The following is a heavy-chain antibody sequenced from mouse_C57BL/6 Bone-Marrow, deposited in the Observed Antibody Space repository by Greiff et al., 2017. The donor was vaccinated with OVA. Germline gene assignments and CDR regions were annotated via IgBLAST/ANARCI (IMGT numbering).Heavy chain of an antibody. J-gene: IGHJ1*03. V-gene: IGHV5-9-1*02. CDR3: TRDHTTVGGHFDV. CDR1: GFTFSSYA. CDR2: ISSGGDYI. D-gene: IGHD1-1*01. Sequence: EVQLVESGEGLVKPGGSLKLSCAASGFTFSSYAMSWVRQTPEKRLEWVAYISSGGDYIYYADTVKGRFTISRDNARNTLYLQMSSLKSEDTAMYYWTRDHTTVGGHFDVWGTGTTVTVSS.